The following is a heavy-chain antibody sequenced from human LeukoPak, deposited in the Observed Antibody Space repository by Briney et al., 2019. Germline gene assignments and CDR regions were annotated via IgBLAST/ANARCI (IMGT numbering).Heavy chain of an antibody. J-gene: IGHJ4*02. CDR3: AKGVAVAGTTFDY. V-gene: IGHV3-23*01. CDR1: GFTFSNYA. D-gene: IGHD6-19*01. CDR2: ISGSGDST. Sequence: GGSLRLSCVASGFTFSNYAMRWVRQAPGKGLEWVSGISGSGDSTYYADSVKGRFTISRDNSKNTLYLQMNSLRAEDTAVYYCAKGVAVAGTTFDYWGQGTLVTVSS.